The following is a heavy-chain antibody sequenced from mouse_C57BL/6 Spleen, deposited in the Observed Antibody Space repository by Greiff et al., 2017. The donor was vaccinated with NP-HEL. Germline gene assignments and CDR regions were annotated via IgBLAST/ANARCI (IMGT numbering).Heavy chain of an antibody. Sequence: QVHVKQPGAELVKPGASVKLSCKASGYTFTSYWMHWVKQRPGRGLEWIGRIYPNSGGTKYNEKFKSKATLTVDKPSSTAYMQLSSLTSVDSAVYYCARGGRYAMDYWGQGTSVTVAS. D-gene: IGHD3-3*01. CDR2: IYPNSGGT. CDR1: GYTFTSYW. CDR3: ARGGRYAMDY. V-gene: IGHV1-72*01. J-gene: IGHJ4*01.